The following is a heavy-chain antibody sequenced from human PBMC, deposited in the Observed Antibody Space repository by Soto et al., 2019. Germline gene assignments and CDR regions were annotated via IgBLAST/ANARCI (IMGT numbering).Heavy chain of an antibody. V-gene: IGHV3-7*01. CDR1: GFTFSSYG. CDR2: IKQDGSEK. Sequence: GGSLRLSCAASGFTFSSYGMHWVRQAPGKGLEWVANIKQDGSEKYYVDSVKGRFTISRDNAKNSLYLQMNSLRAEDTAVYYCARVLLPDLYYYYYMDVWGKGTTVTVSS. J-gene: IGHJ6*03. CDR3: ARVLLPDLYYYYYMDV. D-gene: IGHD2-21*02.